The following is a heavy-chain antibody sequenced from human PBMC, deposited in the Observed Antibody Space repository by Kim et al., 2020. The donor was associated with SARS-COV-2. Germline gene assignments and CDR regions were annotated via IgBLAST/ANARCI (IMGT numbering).Heavy chain of an antibody. CDR1: GFTFSSYS. D-gene: IGHD6-13*01. CDR2: ISSSSSTI. CDR3: ARRKTLAAAGWGYYYYGMDV. Sequence: GGSLRLSCAASGFTFSSYSMNWVRQAPGKGLEWVSYISSSSSTIYYADSVKGRFTISRDNAKNSLYLQMNSLRAEDTAVYYCARRKTLAAAGWGYYYYGMDVWGQGTTVTVSS. J-gene: IGHJ6*02. V-gene: IGHV3-48*04.